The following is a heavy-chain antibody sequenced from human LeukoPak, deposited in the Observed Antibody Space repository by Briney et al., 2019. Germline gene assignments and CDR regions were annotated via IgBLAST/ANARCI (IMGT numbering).Heavy chain of an antibody. D-gene: IGHD7-27*01. J-gene: IGHJ4*02. CDR2: ISSSSSYI. Sequence: GGSLGLSCAASGFTFSSYSMNWVRQAPGKGLEWVSSISSSSSYIYYTDSVKGRFTISRDNAKNSLYLQMSSLRAEDTAVYYCARDPAWGAIDYWGQGTLVTVSS. V-gene: IGHV3-21*01. CDR3: ARDPAWGAIDY. CDR1: GFTFSSYS.